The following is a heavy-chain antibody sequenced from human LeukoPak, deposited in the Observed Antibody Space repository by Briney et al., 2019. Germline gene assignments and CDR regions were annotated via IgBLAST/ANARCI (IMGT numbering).Heavy chain of an antibody. CDR1: GFTFSSYA. CDR3: ARDPNGYCSDGSCHRWFDH. D-gene: IGHD2-15*01. Sequence: GGSLRLSCAASGFTFSSYAMHWVRQAPGKGLEYVSAISSNGGSTYYANSVKGRFTISRDNSKNTLYLQMGSLRAEDTAVYYCARDPNGYCSDGSCHRWFDHWGQGTLVTVSS. V-gene: IGHV3-64*01. J-gene: IGHJ5*02. CDR2: ISSNGGST.